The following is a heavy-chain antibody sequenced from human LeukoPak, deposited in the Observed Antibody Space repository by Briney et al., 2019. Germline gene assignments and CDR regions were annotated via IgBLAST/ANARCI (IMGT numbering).Heavy chain of an antibody. CDR3: ARHSGYHHYFDY. J-gene: IGHJ4*02. Sequence: SETLSLTCTVSGGSISSSSYYWGWIRQPPGKGLEWIGSIYYSGSTYYNPSLKSRVTISVDTSKNQLSLKLSSVTAADTAVYYCARHSGYHHYFDYWGQGTLVTVSS. V-gene: IGHV4-39*01. D-gene: IGHD3-22*01. CDR2: IYYSGST. CDR1: GGSISSSSYY.